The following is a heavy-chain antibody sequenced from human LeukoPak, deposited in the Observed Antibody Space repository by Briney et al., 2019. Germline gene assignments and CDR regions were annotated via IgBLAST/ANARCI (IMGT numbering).Heavy chain of an antibody. CDR2: IHYSGST. CDR1: GGSINSGDYY. V-gene: IGHV4-30-4*01. CDR3: ARDRSLAPNAFDI. Sequence: SQTLSLTCNVSGGSINSGDYYWSWIRQPPGKGLEWIGYIHYSGSTYYNPSLKSRVTISVDRTQNHFSLKLSSVTAADTAVYYCARDRSLAPNAFDIWGQGTVVTVSS. J-gene: IGHJ3*02.